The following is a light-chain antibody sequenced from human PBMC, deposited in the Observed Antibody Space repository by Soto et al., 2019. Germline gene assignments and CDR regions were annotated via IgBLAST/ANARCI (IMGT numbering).Light chain of an antibody. CDR3: PHSTFFPRT. CDR1: QGISSW. Sequence: DIHITQSPSSFCSSVGDIFTISFRASQGISSWLAWYQQKPGKAPKLLISASSSLQSGVPSRFSGSGSGTDFTLTIICLQPEDFTPYYCPHSTFFPRTFGQGGKVDIK. J-gene: IGKJ1*01. V-gene: IGKV1-12*01. CDR2: ASS.